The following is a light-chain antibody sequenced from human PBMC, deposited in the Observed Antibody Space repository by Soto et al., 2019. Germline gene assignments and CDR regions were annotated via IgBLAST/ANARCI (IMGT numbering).Light chain of an antibody. CDR2: AAS. V-gene: IGKV3-20*01. J-gene: IGKJ1*01. CDR1: QSVDSKY. CDR3: QQYGYSSWT. Sequence: EIVLTQSPGTLSLSPGERATLSCRASQSVDSKYLAWYQQKPGQAPRILIFAASSRATGIPDRFSGSRSGTDFTITISRLEPGDFAVYYCQQYGYSSWTFGQGTKVEIK.